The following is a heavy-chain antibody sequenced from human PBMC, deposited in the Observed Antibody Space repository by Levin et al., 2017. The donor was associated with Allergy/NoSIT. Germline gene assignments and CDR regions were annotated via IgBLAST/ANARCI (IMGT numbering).Heavy chain of an antibody. CDR2: ISYDGSNK. CDR1: GFSFSSYA. D-gene: IGHD3-10*01. V-gene: IGHV3-30*04. CDR3: ARGDRAGSGLYYGMDV. J-gene: IGHJ6*02. Sequence: GGSLRLSCAASGFSFSSYAIYWVRQAPGKGLEWVAVISYDGSNKYFADSVKGRFTISRDNSKNTLYLQMNSLRAEDTAVYYCARGDRAGSGLYYGMDVWGQGTTVTVSS.